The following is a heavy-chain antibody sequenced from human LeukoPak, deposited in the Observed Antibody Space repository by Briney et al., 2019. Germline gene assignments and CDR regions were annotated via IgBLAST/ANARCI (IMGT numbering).Heavy chain of an antibody. CDR3: ARDGRTYYYDSSGRVSDY. D-gene: IGHD3-22*01. Sequence: GASVTVSCKASGYTFTGYGISWVRQAPGQGLEWMGWISAYNGNTNYAQKLQGRVTMTTDTPTSTAYMELRSLRSDDTAVYYCARDGRTYYYDSSGRVSDYWGQGTLVTVSS. J-gene: IGHJ4*02. V-gene: IGHV1-18*01. CDR1: GYTFTGYG. CDR2: ISAYNGNT.